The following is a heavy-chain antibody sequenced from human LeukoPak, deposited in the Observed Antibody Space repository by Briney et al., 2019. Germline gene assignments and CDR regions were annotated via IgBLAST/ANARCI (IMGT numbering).Heavy chain of an antibody. D-gene: IGHD1-26*01. CDR2: IIPIFGTA. CDR3: ARLGSPLSPFDY. J-gene: IGHJ4*02. CDR1: GYTFTSYY. Sequence: GASVKVSCKASGYTFTSYYMHWVRQAPGQGLEWMGGIIPIFGTANYAQKFQGRVTITADKSTSTAYMELSSLRSEDTAVYYCARLGSPLSPFDYWGQGTLVTVSS. V-gene: IGHV1-69*06.